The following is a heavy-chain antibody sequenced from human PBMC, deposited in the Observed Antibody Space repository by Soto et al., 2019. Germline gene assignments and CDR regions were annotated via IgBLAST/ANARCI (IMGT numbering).Heavy chain of an antibody. D-gene: IGHD4-17*01. Sequence: QVQLVESGGGVVQPGRSLRLSCAASGFTFSSYAMDWVRQAPGKGLEWVAVKSYDGSNKYYADSVKGRFTISRDNSKNALYLQMNSLRAQDTAVYYCARERYGALDYWGQGTLVTVSS. CDR2: KSYDGSNK. CDR1: GFTFSSYA. CDR3: ARERYGALDY. J-gene: IGHJ4*02. V-gene: IGHV3-30-3*01.